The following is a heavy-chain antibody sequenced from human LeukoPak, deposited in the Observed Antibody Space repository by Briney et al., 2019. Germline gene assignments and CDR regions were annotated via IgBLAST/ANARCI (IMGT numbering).Heavy chain of an antibody. CDR2: IKQDGSEK. Sequence: GGSLRLSCAASGFTFSSYWMSWVRQAPGKGLEWAANIKQDGSEKYYVDSVKGRFTISRDNAKNSLSLQMNSLRAEDTAIYYCARGFCSSTACYGNYFDPWGQGTLVIVSS. CDR1: GFTFSSYW. J-gene: IGHJ5*02. V-gene: IGHV3-7*01. D-gene: IGHD2-2*01. CDR3: ARGFCSSTACYGNYFDP.